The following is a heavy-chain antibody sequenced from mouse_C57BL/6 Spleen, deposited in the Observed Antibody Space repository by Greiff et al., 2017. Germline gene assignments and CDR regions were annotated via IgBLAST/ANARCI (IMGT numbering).Heavy chain of an antibody. D-gene: IGHD4-1*01. CDR2: IDPETGGT. Sequence: VQLQESGAELVRPGASVTLSCKASGYTFTDYEMHWVKQTPVHGLEWIGAIDPETGGTAYNQKFKGKAILTADKSSSTAYMELRSLTSEDSAVYYCEPNFYYFDYWGQGTTLTVSS. CDR3: EPNFYYFDY. CDR1: GYTFTDYE. J-gene: IGHJ2*01. V-gene: IGHV1-15*01.